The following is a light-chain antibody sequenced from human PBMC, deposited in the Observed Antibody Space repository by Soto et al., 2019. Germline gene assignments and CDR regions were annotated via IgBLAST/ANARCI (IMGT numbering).Light chain of an antibody. J-gene: IGKJ1*01. Sequence: IVLTQSPATLSVSPGERATLSCRASQSVSSNLAWYQQKPGQAPRLLLYGASTRATGIPARFSGSGSGTEFTLTISSLPSEDFAVYYCQQYNNWPTFGQGAKVEIK. CDR2: GAS. CDR3: QQYNNWPT. V-gene: IGKV3-15*01. CDR1: QSVSSN.